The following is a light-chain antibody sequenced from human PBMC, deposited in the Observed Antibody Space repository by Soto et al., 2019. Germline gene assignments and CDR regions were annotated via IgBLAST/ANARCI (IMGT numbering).Light chain of an antibody. CDR1: QSVSSN. J-gene: IGKJ1*01. CDR2: GAS. V-gene: IGKV3-15*01. CDR3: QQYNNRPGT. Sequence: EIAMTQSPATLSVSPGERATLSCRASQSVSSNLAWYQQKPGQAPRLLIYGASTRATGIPARFSGSGSGTEFTLTISSLQSEDFAVYYCQQYNNRPGTFGQGTKVEIK.